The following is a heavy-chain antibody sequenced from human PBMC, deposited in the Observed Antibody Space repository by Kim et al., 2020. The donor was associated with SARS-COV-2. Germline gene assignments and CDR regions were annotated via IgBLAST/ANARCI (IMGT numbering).Heavy chain of an antibody. V-gene: IGHV3-30*04. CDR1: GFTFSSYA. J-gene: IGHJ5*02. Sequence: GGSLRLSCAASGFTFSSYAMHWVRQAPGKGLEWVAVISYDGSNKYYADSVKGRFTISRDNSKNTLYLQMNSLRAEDTAVYYCARHDSSAGFGWFDPWGQGTLVTVSS. CDR2: ISYDGSNK. CDR3: ARHDSSAGFGWFDP. D-gene: IGHD3-22*01.